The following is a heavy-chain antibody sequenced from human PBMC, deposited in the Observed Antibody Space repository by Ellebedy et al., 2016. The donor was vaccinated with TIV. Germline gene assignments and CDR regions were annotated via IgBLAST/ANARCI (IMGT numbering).Heavy chain of an antibody. D-gene: IGHD3-3*01. Sequence: SETLSLTXAVYGGSFSGYYWSWIRQPPGKGLEWIGEINHSGSTNYNPSLKSRVTISVDTSKNQFSLKLSSVTAADTAVYYCARGAVNSVTIFGVAPNWFNPWGQGTLVTVSS. CDR1: GGSFSGYY. J-gene: IGHJ5*02. V-gene: IGHV4-34*01. CDR2: INHSGST. CDR3: ARGAVNSVTIFGVAPNWFNP.